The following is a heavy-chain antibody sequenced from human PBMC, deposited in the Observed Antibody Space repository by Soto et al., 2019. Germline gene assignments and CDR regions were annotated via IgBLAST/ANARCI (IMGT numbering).Heavy chain of an antibody. Sequence: SETLSLTCTVSGGSISSYYWSWIRQPPGKGLEWIGYIYYSGSTNYNPSLKSRVTISVDTSKNQFSLKLSSVTAADTAVYYCARDRGRHDYSNRYYYYDYMDVWGKGTTVTVSS. CDR1: GGSISSYY. J-gene: IGHJ6*03. D-gene: IGHD4-4*01. V-gene: IGHV4-59*01. CDR2: IYYSGST. CDR3: ARDRGRHDYSNRYYYYDYMDV.